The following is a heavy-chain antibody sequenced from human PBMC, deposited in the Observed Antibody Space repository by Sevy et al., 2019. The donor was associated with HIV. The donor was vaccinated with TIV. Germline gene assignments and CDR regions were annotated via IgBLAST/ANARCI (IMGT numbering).Heavy chain of an antibody. CDR3: ASPLIPGYSSSSDY. CDR1: GFTFSSYA. D-gene: IGHD6-13*01. Sequence: GGSLRLSCAASGFTFSSYAMHWVRQAPGKGLEWVAVISYDGSNKYYADSVKGRFTISRDNSKNTLYLQMNSLRAEDTAVYYCASPLIPGYSSSSDYWGQRTLVTVSS. V-gene: IGHV3-30-3*01. J-gene: IGHJ4*02. CDR2: ISYDGSNK.